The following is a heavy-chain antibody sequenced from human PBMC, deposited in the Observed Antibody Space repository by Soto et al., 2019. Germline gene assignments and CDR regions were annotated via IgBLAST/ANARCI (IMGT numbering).Heavy chain of an antibody. V-gene: IGHV3-23*01. J-gene: IGHJ5*02. CDR3: ARNVLRGYCSSSSCPFDP. Sequence: GGSLRLSCAASGFTFSGSAMSWVRQAPGKGLEWVSGISTGGGSTDYADSVKGRFTISRDNSKKMLYLQMSSLRAEDTAVYYCARNVLRGYCSSSSCPFDPWGQGTLVTVSS. CDR1: GFTFSGSA. CDR2: ISTGGGST. D-gene: IGHD2-2*01.